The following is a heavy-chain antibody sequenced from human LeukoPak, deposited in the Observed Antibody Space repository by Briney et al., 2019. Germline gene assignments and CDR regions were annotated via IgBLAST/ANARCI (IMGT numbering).Heavy chain of an antibody. CDR2: IYTSGTT. J-gene: IGHJ6*03. CDR1: GVSIGSGSYY. CDR3: ARETSQKGAHYMDV. V-gene: IGHV4-61*02. Sequence: SETLSLTCTVSGVSIGSGSYYWSWIRQPAGKGLEWIGRIYTSGTTNYNPSLKSRVTISVGTSKNQFSLKLSSVTAADTAVYYCARETSQKGAHYMDVWGKGTTVTISS. D-gene: IGHD3-16*01.